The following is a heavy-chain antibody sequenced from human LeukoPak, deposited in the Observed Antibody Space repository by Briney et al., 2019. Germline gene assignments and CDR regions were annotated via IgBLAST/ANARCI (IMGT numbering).Heavy chain of an antibody. CDR3: ARGGNDDFWSGYWDGRWFDP. Sequence: GASVKVSCKASGYTFTSYDIHWVRQATGQGLEWMGWMNPNSGNTGYAQKFQGRVTMTRNTSISTAYMELSSLRSEDTAVYYCARGGNDDFWSGYWDGRWFDPWGQGTLVTVSS. CDR2: MNPNSGNT. V-gene: IGHV1-8*01. D-gene: IGHD3-3*01. CDR1: GYTFTSYD. J-gene: IGHJ5*02.